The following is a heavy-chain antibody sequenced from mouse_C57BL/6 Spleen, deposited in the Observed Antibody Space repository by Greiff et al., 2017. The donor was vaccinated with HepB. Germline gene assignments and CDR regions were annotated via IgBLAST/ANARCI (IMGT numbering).Heavy chain of an antibody. V-gene: IGHV5-17*01. Sequence: EVMLVESGGGLVKPGGSLKLSCAASGFTFSDYEMHWVRQAPGKGLEWVAYISSGSSTIYYADTVKGRFTISRDNAKNTLFLQMNSLRAEDTAMYYSARDYGSSYFDYWGQGTTLTVSS. CDR3: ARDYGSSYFDY. J-gene: IGHJ2*01. CDR1: GFTFSDYE. CDR2: ISSGSSTI. D-gene: IGHD1-1*01.